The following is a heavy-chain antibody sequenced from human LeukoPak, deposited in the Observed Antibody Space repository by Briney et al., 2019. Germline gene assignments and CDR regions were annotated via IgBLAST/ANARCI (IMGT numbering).Heavy chain of an antibody. J-gene: IGHJ6*02. CDR1: GYSFTSYG. V-gene: IGHV1-18*01. CDR3: ARELVVPAAMRGYYYYYGMDV. CDR2: ISGNNGNT. Sequence: ASVKVSCKASGYSFTSYGISWVRQAPGQGLEWMRWISGNNGNTNYAQKFQGRVTMTTETSTSTAYMELRSLRSDDTAVYYCARELVVPAAMRGYYYYYGMDVWGQGTTVTVSS. D-gene: IGHD2-2*01.